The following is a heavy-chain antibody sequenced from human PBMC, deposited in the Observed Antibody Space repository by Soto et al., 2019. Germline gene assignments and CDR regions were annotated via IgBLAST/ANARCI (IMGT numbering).Heavy chain of an antibody. CDR1: GFTFSLYS. CDR2: ISRSSTGI. D-gene: IGHD3-10*01. J-gene: IGHJ6*01. CDR3: ARAVTWGLDV. Sequence: EVQFVESGGGLVQPGGSLRLSCAASGFTFSLYSMSWVRQAPGKGLERVSYISRSSTGIHYADSVKGRFTISRDDVTNSIHLQMNSLRDGDTAVYYCARAVTWGLDVWGQGTTVSISS. V-gene: IGHV3-48*02.